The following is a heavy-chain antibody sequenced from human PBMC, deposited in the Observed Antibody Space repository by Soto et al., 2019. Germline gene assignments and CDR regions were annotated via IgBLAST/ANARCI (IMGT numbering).Heavy chain of an antibody. Sequence: ASVKASCKASGDTFTSYDMHWVRQAPGQRLEWMGWINAGNGNTKYSQKFQGRVTITRDTSASTAYMELSSLRSEDTAVYYCARASNYDFWSGYDYWGQGTLVTVSS. D-gene: IGHD3-3*01. CDR3: ARASNYDFWSGYDY. CDR1: GDTFTSYD. J-gene: IGHJ4*02. V-gene: IGHV1-3*01. CDR2: INAGNGNT.